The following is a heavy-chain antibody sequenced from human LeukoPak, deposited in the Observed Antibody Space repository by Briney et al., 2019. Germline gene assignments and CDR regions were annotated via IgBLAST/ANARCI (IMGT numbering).Heavy chain of an antibody. J-gene: IGHJ5*02. V-gene: IGHV3-20*04. Sequence: GGSLRLSCAASGFTVSSNYMSWVRQAPGKGLEWVSGINWNGGSTGYADSVKGRFTISRDNAKNSLYLQMNSLRAEDTALYYCARDREVGATTTDWFDPWGQGTLVTVSS. CDR1: GFTVSSNY. CDR2: INWNGGST. D-gene: IGHD1-26*01. CDR3: ARDREVGATTTDWFDP.